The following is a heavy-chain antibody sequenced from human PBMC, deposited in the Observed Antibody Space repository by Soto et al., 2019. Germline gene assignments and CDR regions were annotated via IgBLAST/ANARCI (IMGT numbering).Heavy chain of an antibody. D-gene: IGHD6-19*01. Sequence: EVQLLESGGGLVQPGGSLRLSCAASGFTFSSFAMSWVRQAPGKGLEWVSAIGSRGDSTYYADSVKGRFTISRDNSKNTLYLQMNSLRAEETAVDSCAKELIYGYNRGRPFDSWCQGTLVSVPS. CDR2: IGSRGDST. CDR3: AKELIYGYNRGRPFDS. J-gene: IGHJ4*02. CDR1: GFTFSSFA. V-gene: IGHV3-23*01.